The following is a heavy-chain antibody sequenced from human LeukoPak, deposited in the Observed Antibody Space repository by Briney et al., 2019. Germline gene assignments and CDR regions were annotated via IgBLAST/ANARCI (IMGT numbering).Heavy chain of an antibody. CDR1: GFTFSSYE. CDR3: AKVGDYDILTGYTNFDY. CDR2: ISSSGSTI. Sequence: QPGGSLRLSCAASGFTFSSYEMNWVRQAPGKGLEWVSYISSSGSTIYYADSVKGRFTISRDNAKNSLYLQMNSLRAEDTAVYYCAKVGDYDILTGYTNFDYWGQGTLVTVSS. V-gene: IGHV3-48*03. D-gene: IGHD3-9*01. J-gene: IGHJ4*02.